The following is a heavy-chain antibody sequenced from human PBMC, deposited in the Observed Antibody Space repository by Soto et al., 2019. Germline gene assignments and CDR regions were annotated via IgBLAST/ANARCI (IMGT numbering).Heavy chain of an antibody. D-gene: IGHD2-2*01. Sequence: LRLSCAASGFTFSSYWMHWVRQAPGKGLVWVSRIYSDGSSTSYADSVKGRFTISRDNAKNTLYLQMNSLRAEDTAVYYCARDLRGYCSSTSCYAFHYFDYWGQGTLVTVSS. CDR3: ARDLRGYCSSTSCYAFHYFDY. J-gene: IGHJ4*02. CDR1: GFTFSSYW. V-gene: IGHV3-74*01. CDR2: IYSDGSST.